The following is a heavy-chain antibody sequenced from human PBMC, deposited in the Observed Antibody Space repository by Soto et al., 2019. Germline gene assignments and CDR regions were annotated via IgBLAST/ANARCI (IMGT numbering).Heavy chain of an antibody. J-gene: IGHJ4*02. D-gene: IGHD3-22*01. CDR2: IYYSGST. Sequence: PXETLSLTCTVSGCSISSYYWSWIRQPPGKGLEWIGYIYYSGSTNYNSSLKSRVTISVDTSKNQLSLKLSSVTAADTAVYYCARATYYYDSSGYYGYYFDYWGQGTLVTVSS. CDR1: GCSISSYY. CDR3: ARATYYYDSSGYYGYYFDY. V-gene: IGHV4-59*01.